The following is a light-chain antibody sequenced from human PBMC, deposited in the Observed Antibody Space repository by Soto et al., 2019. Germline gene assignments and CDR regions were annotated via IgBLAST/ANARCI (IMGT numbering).Light chain of an antibody. J-gene: IGLJ2*01. V-gene: IGLV1-47*01. CDR1: SSSIERNY. Sequence: QSVLTQPPSASGTPGQRVTISCSQTSSSIERNYVYWYQHIPGTAPRLLIYRNNQRPSRVPDRCSGSKSGTSASLAISALRSEDEADYYCTLWDYRLGGRLFGGGTKVNVL. CDR2: RNN. CDR3: TLWDYRLGGRL.